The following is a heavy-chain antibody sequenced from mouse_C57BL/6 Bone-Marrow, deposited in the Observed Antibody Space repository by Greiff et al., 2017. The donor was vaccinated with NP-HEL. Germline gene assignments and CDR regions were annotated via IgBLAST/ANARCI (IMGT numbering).Heavy chain of an antibody. V-gene: IGHV1-7*01. CDR1: GYTFTSYW. Sequence: VQLQQSGAELAKPGASVKLSCKASGYTFTSYWMHWVKQRPGQGLEWIGYINPSSGYTKYNQKFKDKATLTADKSSSTAYMQLRSLTYEDSAVYSCAREELTLLGLDYWGQGTTLTVSS. CDR2: INPSSGYT. CDR3: AREELTLLGLDY. D-gene: IGHD4-1*01. J-gene: IGHJ2*01.